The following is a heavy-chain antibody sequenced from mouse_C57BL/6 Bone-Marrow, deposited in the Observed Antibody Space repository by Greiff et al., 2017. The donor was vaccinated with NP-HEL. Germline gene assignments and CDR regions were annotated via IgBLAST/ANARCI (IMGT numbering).Heavy chain of an antibody. CDR3: ARRATVVEWYAMDY. Sequence: QVQLQQSGAELARPGASVKLSCKASGYTFTSYGISWVKQRTGQGLEWIGEIYPRSGNTYYNEKFKGKATLTADKSSSTAYMELRSLTSEDSAVYFCARRATVVEWYAMDYWGQGTSVTVSS. D-gene: IGHD1-1*01. J-gene: IGHJ4*01. V-gene: IGHV1-81*01. CDR2: IYPRSGNT. CDR1: GYTFTSYG.